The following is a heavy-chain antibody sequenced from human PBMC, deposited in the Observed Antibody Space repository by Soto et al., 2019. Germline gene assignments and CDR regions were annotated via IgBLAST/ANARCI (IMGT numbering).Heavy chain of an antibody. J-gene: IGHJ4*02. CDR3: AKVGGSGSYYNVDY. CDR1: GFTFSSYA. V-gene: IGHV3-23*01. D-gene: IGHD3-10*01. Sequence: GGSLRLSCAASGFTFSSYAMSWVRQAPGKGLEWVSAISGSGGSTYYADSVKGRFTISRDNSKNTLYLQMNSLRAEDTAVYYCAKVGGSGSYYNVDYWGQGTLVTVSS. CDR2: ISGSGGST.